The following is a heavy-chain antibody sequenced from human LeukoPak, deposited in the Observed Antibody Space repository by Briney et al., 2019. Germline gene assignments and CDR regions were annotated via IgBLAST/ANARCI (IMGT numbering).Heavy chain of an antibody. J-gene: IGHJ4*02. Sequence: GASVKVSCKASGYTFTSYDINWVRQATGQGLEWMGWMNPNSGNTGYAQKFQGRVTMTRNTSISTAYMELSSLRSEDTAVYYCAVLSSGLPSPFDYWGQGTLVTVSS. CDR1: GYTFTSYD. V-gene: IGHV1-8*01. CDR3: AVLSSGLPSPFDY. CDR2: MNPNSGNT. D-gene: IGHD6-19*01.